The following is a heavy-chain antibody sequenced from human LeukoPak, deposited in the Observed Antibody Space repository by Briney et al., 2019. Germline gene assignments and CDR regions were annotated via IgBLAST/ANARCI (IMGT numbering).Heavy chain of an antibody. CDR1: GLTVSSNY. J-gene: IGHJ4*02. V-gene: IGHV3-53*04. Sequence: TGGSLRLSCAASGLTVSSNYMSWVRQAPGKGLEWVSVIYSGGSTYYADSVKGRFTISRHNSKNTLYLQMNRLRAEDTAVYYCARVGATSFDYWGQGTLVTVSS. CDR3: ARVGATSFDY. CDR2: IYSGGST. D-gene: IGHD1-26*01.